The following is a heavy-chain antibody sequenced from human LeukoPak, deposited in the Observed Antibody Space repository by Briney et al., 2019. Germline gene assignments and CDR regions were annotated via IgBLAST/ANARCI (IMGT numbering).Heavy chain of an antibody. CDR1: GFTFDDYA. J-gene: IGHJ3*02. CDR2: ISWNSGSI. CDR3: AKAFMITFGGPDAFDI. V-gene: IGHV3-9*01. Sequence: GRSLRLSCAASGFTFDDYAMHWVRQAPGKGLEWVSGISWNSGSIGYADSVKGRFTISRDNAKNSLYLQMSSLRAEDTALYYCAKAFMITFGGPDAFDIWGQGTMVTVSS. D-gene: IGHD3-16*01.